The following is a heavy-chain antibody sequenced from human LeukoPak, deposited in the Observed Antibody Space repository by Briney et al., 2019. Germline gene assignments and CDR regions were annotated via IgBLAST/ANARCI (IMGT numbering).Heavy chain of an antibody. CDR3: AKGTCTNGICWFDY. J-gene: IGHJ4*02. Sequence: GGSLRLSCAASGFTFSSYAMSWVRQNPGKGLERVSAISAGGVGTYYADSVRGRFTISRDNSKNTLYLQMNSLRAEDTAVYHCAKGTCTNGICWFDYWGQGTLVTVSS. V-gene: IGHV3-23*01. CDR1: GFTFSSYA. D-gene: IGHD2-8*01. CDR2: ISAGGVGT.